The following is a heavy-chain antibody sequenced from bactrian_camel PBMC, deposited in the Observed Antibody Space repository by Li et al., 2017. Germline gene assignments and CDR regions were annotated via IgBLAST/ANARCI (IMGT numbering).Heavy chain of an antibody. CDR2: IYTGSFWTGGGKT. D-gene: IGHD3*01. Sequence: HVQLVESGGGSVQAGGSLRLSCIVSGHTYGSNCMGWFRQAPGKAPAEREGIAAIYTGSFWTGGGKTYYADSVKGRFTISQDNAKNTVYLQMNSLQPDDTAMYYCAEGRGSRGEYCYSLNYWGQGTQVTVS. V-gene: IGHV3S45*01. CDR1: GHTYGSNC. J-gene: IGHJ4*01. CDR3: AEGRGSRGEYCYSLNY.